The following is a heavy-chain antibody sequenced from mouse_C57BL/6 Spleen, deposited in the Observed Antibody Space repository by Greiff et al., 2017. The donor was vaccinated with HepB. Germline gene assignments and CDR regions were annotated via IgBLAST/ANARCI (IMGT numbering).Heavy chain of an antibody. D-gene: IGHD2-2*01. CDR2: ISYDGSN. CDR1: GYSITSGYY. V-gene: IGHV3-6*01. J-gene: IGHJ2*01. CDR3: ARDGYYFDY. Sequence: DVKLQESGPGLVKPSQSLSLTCSVTGYSITSGYYWNWIRQFPGNKLEWMGYISYDGSNNYNPSLKNRISITRETSKNQFFLKLNSVTTEDTATYYCARDGYYFDYWGQGTTLTVSS.